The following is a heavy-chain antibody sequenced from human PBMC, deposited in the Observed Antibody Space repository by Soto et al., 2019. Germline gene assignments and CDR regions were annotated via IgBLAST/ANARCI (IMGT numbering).Heavy chain of an antibody. D-gene: IGHD3-10*01. CDR1: GFTFSSYG. Sequence: QVKLVESGGGVVQPGRSLRLSCAASGFTFSSYGMHWVRQAPGKGLEWVAVIWYDGSNKYYADSLKGRFTISRDNSKNALFLQMNSLSAEDTAVSYCAREGARGFDCWGQGTMVTVSS. CDR3: AREGARGFDC. CDR2: IWYDGSNK. V-gene: IGHV3-33*01. J-gene: IGHJ4*02.